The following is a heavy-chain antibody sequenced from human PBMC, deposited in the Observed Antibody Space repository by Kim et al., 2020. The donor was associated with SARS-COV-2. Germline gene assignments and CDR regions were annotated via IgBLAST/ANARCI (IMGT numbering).Heavy chain of an antibody. CDR2: INHSGST. CDR3: ARGTTVTTLFYYYYGMDV. Sequence: SETLSLICAVYGGSFSGYYWSWNRQPPGKGLEWIGEINHSGSTNYNPSLKSRVTISVDTSKNQFSLKLSSVTAADTAVYYCARGTTVTTLFYYYYGMDVWGQGTTVTVSS. V-gene: IGHV4-34*01. D-gene: IGHD4-17*01. CDR1: GGSFSGYY. J-gene: IGHJ6*02.